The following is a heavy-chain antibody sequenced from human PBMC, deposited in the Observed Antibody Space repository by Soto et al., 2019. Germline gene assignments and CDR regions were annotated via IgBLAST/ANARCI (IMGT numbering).Heavy chain of an antibody. D-gene: IGHD3-22*01. J-gene: IGHJ4*02. V-gene: IGHV1-69*01. CDR2: IIPLFGTA. CDR3: ARDRRGGSSGYMGY. CDR1: GVTFSSYA. Sequence: QVQLVQSGAEVKKPGSSVKVSCKASGVTFSSYAISWVRQAPGQGLEWMGGIIPLFGTANYAQKFQGRVTITADESTSTAYMELSSLRSEDTAVYYCARDRRGGSSGYMGYWGQGTLVTVSS.